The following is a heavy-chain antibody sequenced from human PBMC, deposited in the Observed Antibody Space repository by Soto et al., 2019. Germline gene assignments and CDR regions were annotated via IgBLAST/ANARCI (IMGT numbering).Heavy chain of an antibody. CDR3: AKERSASYVDYYYGMDV. D-gene: IGHD1-26*01. CDR1: GFTFSSYA. V-gene: IGHV3-23*01. Sequence: GGSLRLSCAASGFTFSSYAMSWVRQAPGKGLEWVSAISGSGGNTYYADSVKSRFTISRDNSKNTLYLQMNSLRAEDTAVYYCAKERSASYVDYYYGMDVWGQGTPVTVSS. J-gene: IGHJ6*02. CDR2: ISGSGGNT.